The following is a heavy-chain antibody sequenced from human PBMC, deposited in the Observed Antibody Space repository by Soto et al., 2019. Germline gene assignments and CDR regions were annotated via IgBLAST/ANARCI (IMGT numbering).Heavy chain of an antibody. J-gene: IGHJ4*02. CDR3: ARGRELGYDFWSGYSDY. D-gene: IGHD3-3*01. Sequence: ASVKVSCKASGYTFTSYGISWVRQAPGQGLEWMGWISAYNGNTNYAQKLQGRVTMTTDTSTSTAYMELRSLRSDDTAVYYCARGRELGYDFWSGYSDYWGQGTLVTVSS. CDR1: GYTFTSYG. CDR2: ISAYNGNT. V-gene: IGHV1-18*01.